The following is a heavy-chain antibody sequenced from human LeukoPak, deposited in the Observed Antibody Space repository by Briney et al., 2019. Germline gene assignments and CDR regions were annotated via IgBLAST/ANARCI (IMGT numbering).Heavy chain of an antibody. CDR1: GFTFRSYA. CDR3: AREWGCSSTSCYGEGYYFDY. Sequence: GGSLRLSCAASGFTFRSYAMSWVRQAPGKGLEWVSAITGSDGTTYYADSVQGRFTISRDNSKNTVDLQMNSLRGEDTAVYYCAREWGCSSTSCYGEGYYFDYWGQGTLVTVSS. J-gene: IGHJ4*02. CDR2: ITGSDGTT. V-gene: IGHV3-23*01. D-gene: IGHD2-2*01.